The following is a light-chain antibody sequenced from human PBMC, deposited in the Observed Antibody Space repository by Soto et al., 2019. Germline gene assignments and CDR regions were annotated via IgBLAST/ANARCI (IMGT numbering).Light chain of an antibody. CDR2: GTS. CDR1: QSVSSN. CDR3: QQYSNWPPIT. V-gene: IGKV3D-15*01. J-gene: IGKJ5*01. Sequence: EIVMTQSPATLSVSPVERATLSCRASQSVSSNLAWYQQKPGQAPRLLIYGTSDRATGIPDRFSGSRSGTDFTLTITRLEPEDFAVYYCQQYSNWPPITFGQGTRLEI.